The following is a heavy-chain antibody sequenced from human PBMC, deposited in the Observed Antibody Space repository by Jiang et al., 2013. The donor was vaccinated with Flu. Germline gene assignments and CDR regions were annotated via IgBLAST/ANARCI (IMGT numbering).Heavy chain of an antibody. CDR3: ARGSGSSWLLRY. D-gene: IGHD6-13*01. J-gene: IGHJ4*02. CDR1: GGSISSTTYY. CDR2: IYYSGST. Sequence: ETLSLTCTVSGGSISSTTYYWGWIRQPPGKGLEWIGIIYYSGSTYYNPSLKSRVTISVDTSKNQFSLKLSSVTAADTAVYYCARGSGSSWLLRYWGQGTLVTVSS. V-gene: IGHV4-39*07.